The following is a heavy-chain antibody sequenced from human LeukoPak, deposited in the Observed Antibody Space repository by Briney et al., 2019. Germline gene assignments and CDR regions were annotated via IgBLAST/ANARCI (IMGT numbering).Heavy chain of an antibody. CDR2: VYGDYT. CDR3: VLGFGAVLLQD. D-gene: IGHD3-16*01. J-gene: IGHJ1*01. V-gene: IGHV4-4*02. CDR1: GASISDRTW. Sequence: SESVSLTCDVSGASISDRTWWSWVRQSPGKGLEWIGEVYGDYTNYNPSLQSRVTVSVDRSNNQFSLNLKSLTAADTAVYFCVLGFGAVLLQDWGEGIQVSASS.